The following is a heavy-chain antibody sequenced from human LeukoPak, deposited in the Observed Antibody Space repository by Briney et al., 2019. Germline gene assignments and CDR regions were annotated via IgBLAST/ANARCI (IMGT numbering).Heavy chain of an antibody. CDR2: ISSSSSYI. Sequence: GGSLRLSCAASGFTFSSYIMNWVRQAPGKGLEWVSSISSSSSYIYYADSVRGRFTISRDNANSSLFLQMNSLRVEDTAVYFCARGSSAWPRNAFDIWGQGTMVTVSS. D-gene: IGHD6-19*01. V-gene: IGHV3-21*04. J-gene: IGHJ3*02. CDR3: ARGSSAWPRNAFDI. CDR1: GFTFSSYI.